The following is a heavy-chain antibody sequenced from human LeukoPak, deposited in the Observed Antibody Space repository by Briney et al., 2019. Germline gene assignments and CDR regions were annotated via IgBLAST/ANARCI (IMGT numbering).Heavy chain of an antibody. D-gene: IGHD6-19*01. CDR3: ARRRVAVAGTPRANWFDP. V-gene: IGHV1-2*02. CDR2: INPNSGGT. Sequence: ASVKVSCKAFGYTFTGYYMHWVRQAPGQGLEWMGWINPNSGGTNYAQKFQGRVTMTRDTSISTAYMELSRLRSDDTAVYYCARRRVAVAGTPRANWFDPWGQGTLVTVSS. CDR1: GYTFTGYY. J-gene: IGHJ5*02.